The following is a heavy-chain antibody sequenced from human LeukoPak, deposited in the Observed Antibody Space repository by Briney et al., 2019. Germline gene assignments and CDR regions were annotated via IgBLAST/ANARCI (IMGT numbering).Heavy chain of an antibody. V-gene: IGHV1-69*02. J-gene: IGHJ4*02. CDR1: GGTFSSYT. D-gene: IGHD3-22*01. CDR2: IIPILGIA. Sequence: ASVKVSCKASGGTFSSYTISWVRQAPGQGLEWMGRIIPILGIANYAQKFQGRVTITADKSTSTAYMELSSLRSEDTAVYYCARGGYYYDSSGYYPYYFDYWGQGTLVTVSS. CDR3: ARGGYYYDSSGYYPYYFDY.